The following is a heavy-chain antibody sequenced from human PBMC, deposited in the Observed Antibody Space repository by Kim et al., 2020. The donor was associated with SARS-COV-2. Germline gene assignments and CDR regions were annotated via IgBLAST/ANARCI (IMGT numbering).Heavy chain of an antibody. V-gene: IGHV1-18*01. CDR2: SSAYNGNT. CDR3: ARVSTVTTSRGFDP. D-gene: IGHD4-17*01. J-gene: IGHJ5*02. Sequence: ASVKVSCKASGYTFTSYGISWVRQAPGQGLEWMGWSSAYNGNTNYAQKLQGRVTMTTDTSTSTAYMELRSLRSDDTAVYYCARVSTVTTSRGFDPWGQGTLVTVSS. CDR1: GYTFTSYG.